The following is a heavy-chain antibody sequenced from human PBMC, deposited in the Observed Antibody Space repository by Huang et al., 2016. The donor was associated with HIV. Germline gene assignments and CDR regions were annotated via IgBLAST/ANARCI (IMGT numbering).Heavy chain of an antibody. Sequence: QLQLQESGPGLVKPSETLSLPCTVSGGSISSSSYYWGWIRQPPGEGLEWIGSISYSGSTYYNPSLKRRGTMSVDTCKNQFSLKLSSVTAADTAGYYCALASGWFGPWGQGTLVTVSS. CDR2: ISYSGST. J-gene: IGHJ5*02. CDR3: ALASGWFGP. V-gene: IGHV4-39*01. D-gene: IGHD3-10*01. CDR1: GGSISSSSYY.